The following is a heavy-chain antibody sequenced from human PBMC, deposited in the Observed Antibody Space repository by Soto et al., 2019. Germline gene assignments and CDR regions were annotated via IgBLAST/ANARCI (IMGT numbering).Heavy chain of an antibody. Sequence: GASVKVSCKASGGTFSSYAISWARQAPGQGLEWMGGIIPIFGTANYAQKFQGRVTITADKSTSTAYMELSSLRSEDTAVYYCARGYDFWSGYPPYYYGMDVWGQGTTVTVSS. CDR1: GGTFSSYA. D-gene: IGHD3-3*01. CDR3: ARGYDFWSGYPPYYYGMDV. J-gene: IGHJ6*02. CDR2: IIPIFGTA. V-gene: IGHV1-69*06.